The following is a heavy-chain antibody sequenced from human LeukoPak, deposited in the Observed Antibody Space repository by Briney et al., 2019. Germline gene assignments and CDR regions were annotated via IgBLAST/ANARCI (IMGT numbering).Heavy chain of an antibody. J-gene: IGHJ4*02. V-gene: IGHV4-59*01. D-gene: IGHD3-3*01. Sequence: SETLSLTCTVSGGSISSYYWSWIRQPPGKGLEWIGYIYYSGSTNYNPSLKSRVTISVDTSKNQFSLKLSSVTAADTAVYYCARVRFLEWLFDYWGQGTLVTVSS. CDR1: GGSISSYY. CDR2: IYYSGST. CDR3: ARVRFLEWLFDY.